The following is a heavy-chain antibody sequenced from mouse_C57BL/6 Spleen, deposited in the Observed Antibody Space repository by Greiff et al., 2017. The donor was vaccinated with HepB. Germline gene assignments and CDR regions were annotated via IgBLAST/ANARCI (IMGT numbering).Heavy chain of an antibody. D-gene: IGHD4-1*01. V-gene: IGHV1-18*01. Sequence: VQLQQSGPELVKPGASVKIPCKASGYTFTDYNMDWVKQSHGKSLEWIGDINPNNGGTNYNQKFKGKATLTVDKSSSTAYMQLRSLTSEDTAIYYCASLNWDYAMDYWGHGASVTVSS. CDR2: INPNNGGT. J-gene: IGHJ4*01. CDR1: GYTFTDYN. CDR3: ASLNWDYAMDY.